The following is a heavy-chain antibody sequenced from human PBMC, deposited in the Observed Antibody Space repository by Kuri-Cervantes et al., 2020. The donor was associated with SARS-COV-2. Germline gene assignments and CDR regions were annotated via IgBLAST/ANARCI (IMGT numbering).Heavy chain of an antibody. CDR2: ISYDGSNK. D-gene: IGHD3-10*01. CDR1: GFTFSSYG. CDR3: ARDHDITMVQGVYFDY. V-gene: IGHV3-30*03. J-gene: IGHJ4*02. Sequence: LSLTCAASGFTFSSYGMHWVRQAPGKGLEWVAVISYDGSNKYYADSVKGRFTISRDNSKNTLYLQMNSLRAEDTAVYYCARDHDITMVQGVYFDYWGQGTLVTDSS.